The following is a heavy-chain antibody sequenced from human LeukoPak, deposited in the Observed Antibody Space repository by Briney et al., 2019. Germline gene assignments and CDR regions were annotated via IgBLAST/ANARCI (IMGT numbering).Heavy chain of an antibody. CDR3: ARIGYSSSSLDY. CDR2: IKQDGSTK. D-gene: IGHD6-6*01. V-gene: IGHV3-7*01. Sequence: PGGSLRLSCAASGFAFSNYWMSWVRQAPGKGLEWVANIKQDGSTKYYVDSVKGRLTISRDNAKNSLYLQMNSLRAEDTAVYYCARIGYSSSSLDYWGQGTLVTVSS. J-gene: IGHJ4*02. CDR1: GFAFSNYW.